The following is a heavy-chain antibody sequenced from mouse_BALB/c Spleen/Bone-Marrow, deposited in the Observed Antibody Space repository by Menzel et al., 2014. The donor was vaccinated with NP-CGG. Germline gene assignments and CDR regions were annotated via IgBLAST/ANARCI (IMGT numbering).Heavy chain of an antibody. CDR2: IYPGDGDT. CDR1: GYAFSVYW. J-gene: IGHJ2*01. V-gene: IGHV1-80*01. CDR3: ARGGISVDY. Sequence: QVQLKDSGAELVRPGSSVKISCKASGYAFSVYWMNWVKQRPGQGLEWIGRIYPGDGDTNYNGKFKGRATLTADKSSNTAYMQLSSLTSEDSAVYFCARGGISVDYWGQGTTLTVSS.